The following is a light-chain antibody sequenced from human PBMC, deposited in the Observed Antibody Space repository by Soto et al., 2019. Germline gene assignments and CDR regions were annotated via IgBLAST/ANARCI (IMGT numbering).Light chain of an antibody. Sequence: EIVMTQSPSTLSVSQGERATLSCRASQSVSSNLAWYQQKPGQAPRLLIYGASTRATGIPARFSGSGSGTEFTLTISSLQSEDFAVYYCQQYNNWPPTWTFGQGTKVDI. V-gene: IGKV3-15*01. CDR2: GAS. CDR1: QSVSSN. J-gene: IGKJ1*01. CDR3: QQYNNWPPTWT.